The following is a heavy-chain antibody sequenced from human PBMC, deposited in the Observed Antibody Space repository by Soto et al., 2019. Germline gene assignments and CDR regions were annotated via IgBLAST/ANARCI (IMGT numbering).Heavy chain of an antibody. CDR3: AKRAYCGGDCFAFDV. D-gene: IGHD2-21*02. Sequence: QVQLVQSGAEVKKPGSSVKVSCKASGGINWVRQAPGHGLEWMGGFMPLFGTADYAQKFQGRVTITADELTNTSSMELRSLRSEDTAVYYCAKRAYCGGDCFAFDVWGQGTSVNVSS. CDR1: GG. J-gene: IGHJ3*01. V-gene: IGHV1-69*01. CDR2: FMPLFGTA.